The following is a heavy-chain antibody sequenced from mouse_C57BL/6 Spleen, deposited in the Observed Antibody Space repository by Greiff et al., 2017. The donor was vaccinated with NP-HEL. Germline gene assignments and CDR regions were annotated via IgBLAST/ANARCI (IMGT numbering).Heavy chain of an antibody. J-gene: IGHJ1*03. CDR2: IDPSDSYT. CDR3: ARGGFTTVAWYFDV. D-gene: IGHD1-1*01. CDR1: GYTFTSYW. V-gene: IGHV1-69*01. Sequence: VQLQQSGAELVMPGASVKLSCKASGYTFTSYWMHWVKQRPGQGLEWIGEIDPSDSYTNYNQKFKGKSTLTVDKSSSTAYMQLSSLTSEDSAVYYCARGGFTTVAWYFDVWGTGTTVTVSS.